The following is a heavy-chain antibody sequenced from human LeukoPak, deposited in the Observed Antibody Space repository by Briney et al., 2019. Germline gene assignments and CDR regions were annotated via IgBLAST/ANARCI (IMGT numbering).Heavy chain of an antibody. CDR3: ARASGPFDY. CDR2: IWNGGSNK. D-gene: IGHD3-10*01. Sequence: PGGSLRLSCVASGFMFSVYGMHWVRQAPGKGLEWVAVIWNGGSNKYYADSVKGRFTISRDNSKNTLYLQMNSLRAEDTAVYSCARASGPFDYWGQGTLVTVSS. CDR1: GFMFSVYG. J-gene: IGHJ4*02. V-gene: IGHV3-33*01.